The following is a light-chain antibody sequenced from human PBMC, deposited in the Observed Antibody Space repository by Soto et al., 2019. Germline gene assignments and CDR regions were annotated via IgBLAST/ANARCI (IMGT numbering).Light chain of an antibody. J-gene: IGLJ1*01. CDR2: EVS. V-gene: IGLV2-8*01. CDR3: SSYAGSNREV. CDR1: SSDVGGYNY. Sequence: QSVLTQPPSASGSPGQSVTISCTGTSSDVGGYNYVSWYQQHPGKAPKLMIYEVSKRPSGVPDRFSGSKSGNTASLTVSGLQAVDEADYYCSSYAGSNREVFGTGTKVTVL.